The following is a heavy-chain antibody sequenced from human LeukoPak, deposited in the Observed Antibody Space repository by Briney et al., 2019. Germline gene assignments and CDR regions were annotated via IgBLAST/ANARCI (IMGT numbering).Heavy chain of an antibody. V-gene: IGHV1-69*13. D-gene: IGHD6-19*01. Sequence: ASVKVSCKASGGTFSSYAISWVRQAPGQGLEWMGGIIPIFGTANYAQKFQGRVTITADESTSTAYMELNSLRAEDTAVYYCASWEDSSGWSNPGWFDPWGQGTLVTVSS. CDR1: GGTFSSYA. CDR3: ASWEDSSGWSNPGWFDP. CDR2: IIPIFGTA. J-gene: IGHJ5*02.